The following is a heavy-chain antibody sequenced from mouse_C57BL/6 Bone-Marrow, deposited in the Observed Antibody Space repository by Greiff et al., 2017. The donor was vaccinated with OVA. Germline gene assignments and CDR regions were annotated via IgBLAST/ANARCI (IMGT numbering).Heavy chain of an antibody. CDR3: ARRYGTFDY. CDR2: ISSGGSYT. CDR1: GFTFSSYG. J-gene: IGHJ2*01. Sequence: EVQRVESGGDLVKPGGSLKLSCAASGFTFSSYGMSWVRQTPDKRLEWVATISSGGSYTYYPDSVKGRFTISRDNAKNTLYLQMSSLKSEDTAMYYCARRYGTFDYWGQGTTLTVSS. D-gene: IGHD2-10*02. V-gene: IGHV5-6*01.